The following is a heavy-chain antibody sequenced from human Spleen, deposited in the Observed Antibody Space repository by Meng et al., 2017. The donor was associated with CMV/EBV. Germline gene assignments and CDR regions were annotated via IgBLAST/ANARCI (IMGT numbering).Heavy chain of an antibody. CDR1: GGSISSSNL. Sequence: QVQLQESGPGLVKPSGTLSLTCAVSGGSISSSNLWTWVRQVPGKGLEWIGEIYHSGSTNYNPSLKSRVTISVDKFKNQFSLKLGSVTAADTAVYYCARAGWYAGIPHFDYWGQGTLVTVSS. D-gene: IGHD2-15*01. CDR2: IYHSGST. J-gene: IGHJ4*02. V-gene: IGHV4-4*02. CDR3: ARAGWYAGIPHFDY.